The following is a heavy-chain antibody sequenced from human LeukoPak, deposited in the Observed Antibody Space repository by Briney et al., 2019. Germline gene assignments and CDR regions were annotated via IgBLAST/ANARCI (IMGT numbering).Heavy chain of an antibody. Sequence: GGSLRLSWAASGFTFGSYAMHWVRQAPGKGLEWVAVISYDGSNKYYADSVKGRFTISRDNSKNTLYLQMNSLRAEDTAVYYCASLSRWGQGTLVTVSS. CDR1: GFTFGSYA. J-gene: IGHJ4*02. CDR2: ISYDGSNK. CDR3: ASLSR. V-gene: IGHV3-30-3*01.